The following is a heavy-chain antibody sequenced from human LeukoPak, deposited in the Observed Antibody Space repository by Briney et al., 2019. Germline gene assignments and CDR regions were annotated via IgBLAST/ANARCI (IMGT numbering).Heavy chain of an antibody. V-gene: IGHV4-34*01. J-gene: IGHJ3*02. Sequence: KPSETLSLTCAVYGGSFSGYYWSWIRQPPGKGLEWIGEINHSGSTNYNPSLKSRVTISVDTSKNQFSLKLSSVTAADTAVYYCARGLRDIVLMVYAIPAFDIWGKGQWSPSLQ. D-gene: IGHD2-8*01. CDR2: INHSGST. CDR1: GGSFSGYY. CDR3: ARGLRDIVLMVYAIPAFDI.